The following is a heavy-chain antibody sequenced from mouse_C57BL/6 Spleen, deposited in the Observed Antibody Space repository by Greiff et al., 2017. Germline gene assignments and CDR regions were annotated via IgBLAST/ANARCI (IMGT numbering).Heavy chain of an antibody. V-gene: IGHV1-26*01. CDR2: INPNNGGT. CDR3: ARLRLRYAMDY. D-gene: IGHD2-4*01. Sequence: EVQLQQSGPELVKPGASVKISCKASGYTFTDYYMNWVKQSHGKSLEWIGDINPNNGGTSYNQKFKGKATLTVDKSSSTAYMELRSLTSEDSAVYYCARLRLRYAMDYWGQGTSVTVSS. J-gene: IGHJ4*01. CDR1: GYTFTDYY.